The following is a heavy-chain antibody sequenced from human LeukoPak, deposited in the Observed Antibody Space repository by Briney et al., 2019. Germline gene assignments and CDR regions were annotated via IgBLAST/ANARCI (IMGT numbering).Heavy chain of an antibody. Sequence: ASVKVSCKASGYTFTSYGISWVRQAPGQGLEWMGWIQPYSGNTNYAQKLQGRVTMTTDTSTSIAYMDLRSLRSDDTAVYYCARDGSSSWYTSWGQGTLVIVSS. CDR3: ARDGSSSWYTS. D-gene: IGHD6-13*01. CDR1: GYTFTSYG. CDR2: IQPYSGNT. V-gene: IGHV1-18*04. J-gene: IGHJ4*02.